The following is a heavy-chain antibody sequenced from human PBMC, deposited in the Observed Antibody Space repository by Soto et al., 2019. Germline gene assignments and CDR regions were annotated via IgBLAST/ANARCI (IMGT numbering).Heavy chain of an antibody. CDR2: IYWDDDK. CDR1: GFSLTTYGVG. Sequence: SGPTLVNPTQNLTLTCTFSGFSLTTYGVGVAWVRQPPGKALEWLALIYWDDDKRYSPSLETRLSITKDTSKNHVGLTMTNMYPAATRTYCCAHTPGFSKSFDYWGQGALVTVSS. V-gene: IGHV2-5*02. J-gene: IGHJ4*02. D-gene: IGHD6-25*01. CDR3: AHTPGFSKSFDY.